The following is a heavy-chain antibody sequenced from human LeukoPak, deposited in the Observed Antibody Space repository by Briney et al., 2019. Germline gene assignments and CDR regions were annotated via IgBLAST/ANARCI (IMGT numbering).Heavy chain of an antibody. CDR3: ARRGDYGDSLSYYTMDV. J-gene: IGHJ6*02. Sequence: ASVKVSCKASGYTFTNYYIHWVRQAPGQGLEWMGIINPSGGGTSYAQKFQGRVTMTGDTSTSTVYMDLSSLRSEDTAVYYCARRGDYGDSLSYYTMDVWGQGTTATVSS. CDR2: INPSGGGT. D-gene: IGHD4-17*01. V-gene: IGHV1-46*01. CDR1: GYTFTNYY.